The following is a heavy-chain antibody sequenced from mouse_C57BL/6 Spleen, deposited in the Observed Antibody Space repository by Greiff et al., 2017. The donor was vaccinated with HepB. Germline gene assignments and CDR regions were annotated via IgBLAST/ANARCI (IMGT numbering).Heavy chain of an antibody. CDR2: ISPRSGNT. CDR1: GYTFTSYG. Sequence: VQLQQSGAELARPGASVKLSCKASGYTFTSYGISWVKQRTGQGLEWIGEISPRSGNTYYNEKFKGKDTLTADKSSSTAYMELRSLTSEDSAVYFCALYYGNYYAMDYWGQGTSVTVSS. V-gene: IGHV1-81*01. CDR3: ALYYGNYYAMDY. D-gene: IGHD2-1*01. J-gene: IGHJ4*01.